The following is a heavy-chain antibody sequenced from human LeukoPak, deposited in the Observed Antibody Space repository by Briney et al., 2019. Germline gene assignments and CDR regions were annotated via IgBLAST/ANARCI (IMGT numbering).Heavy chain of an antibody. CDR3: AKGGGYEAQYYYYYLDV. V-gene: IGHV3-30*02. CDR2: IRYDGSNK. Sequence: GGSLRLSCAASGFTFISYGMHWVRQAPGKGLEWVAFIRYDGSNKYYADSVKGRFTISRDNSKNTLYLQMKSLRAEDTVVYYCAKGGGYEAQYYYYYLDVWGKGTTVTISS. CDR1: GFTFISYG. J-gene: IGHJ6*03. D-gene: IGHD5-12*01.